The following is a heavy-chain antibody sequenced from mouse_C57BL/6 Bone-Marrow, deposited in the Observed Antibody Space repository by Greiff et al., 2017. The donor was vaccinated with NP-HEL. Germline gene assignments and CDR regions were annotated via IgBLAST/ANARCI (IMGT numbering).Heavy chain of an antibody. CDR3: ARRYRGLYYYAMDY. V-gene: IGHV5-17*01. CDR2: ISSGSSTI. Sequence: EVKLVESGGGLVKPGGSLKLSCAASGFTFSDYGMHWVRQAPEKGLEWVAYISSGSSTIYYADKVKGRFTISSDNAKNTLFLQMTSLRSEDTAMYYCARRYRGLYYYAMDYWGQGTSVTVSS. CDR1: GFTFSDYG. J-gene: IGHJ4*01. D-gene: IGHD2-12*01.